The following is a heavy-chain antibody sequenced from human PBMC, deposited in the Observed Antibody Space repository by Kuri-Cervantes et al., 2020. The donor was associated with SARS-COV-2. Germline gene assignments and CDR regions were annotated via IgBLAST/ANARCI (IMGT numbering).Heavy chain of an antibody. D-gene: IGHD3-10*01. CDR1: GASITTSSAY. Sequence: SETLSLTCTVSGASITTSSAYWGWLRQPPGKGPEWLGSISYSGSTYYHPSFKSRVTISVDTSKNQFSLKLSSVTAADTAVYYCARSGSGTNYGMDVWGQGTTVTVSS. J-gene: IGHJ6*02. V-gene: IGHV4-39*07. CDR3: ARSGSGTNYGMDV. CDR2: ISYSGST.